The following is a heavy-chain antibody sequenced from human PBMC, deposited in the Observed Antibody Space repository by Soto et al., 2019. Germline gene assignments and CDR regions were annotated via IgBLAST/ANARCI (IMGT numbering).Heavy chain of an antibody. CDR3: ARAGYYGMDV. J-gene: IGHJ6*02. CDR2: IYYSGST. Sequence: SETLSLTCTVSGGSVSSGSYYWSWIRQPPGKGLEWIGYIYYSGSTNYNPSLKSRVTISVDTSKNQFSLKLSSVTAADTDVYYCARAGYYGMDVWGQGTTVTVSS. V-gene: IGHV4-61*01. CDR1: GGSVSSGSYY.